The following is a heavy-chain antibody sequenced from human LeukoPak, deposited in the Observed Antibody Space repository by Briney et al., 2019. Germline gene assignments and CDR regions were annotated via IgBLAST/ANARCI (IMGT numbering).Heavy chain of an antibody. J-gene: IGHJ4*02. Sequence: ASVKVSCTASGSTFTGCYMHWVRQAPGQGLEWMGWINPNSGGTNYAQKFQGRVTMTRDTSISTAYMELSRLRSDDTAVYYCARGSPIVVVTAISQPFDYWGQGTLVTVSS. V-gene: IGHV1-2*02. D-gene: IGHD2-21*02. CDR1: GSTFTGCY. CDR3: ARGSPIVVVTAISQPFDY. CDR2: INPNSGGT.